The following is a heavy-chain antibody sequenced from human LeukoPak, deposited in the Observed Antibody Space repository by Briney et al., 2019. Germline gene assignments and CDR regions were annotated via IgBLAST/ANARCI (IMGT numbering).Heavy chain of an antibody. CDR2: ISWNSGSI. CDR3: ANEIVTVKAYYIYV. Sequence: PGGSLRRSCAASGFTFDNYATLCVRQAPGKGLEWVSGISWNSGSIGYADSVKGRFTISRYNAKNSLYLQMNSLRAEDTALHYCANEIVTVKAYYIYVCAQVITVTVSS. CDR1: GFTFDNYA. J-gene: IGHJ6*03. D-gene: IGHD4-11*01. V-gene: IGHV3-9*01.